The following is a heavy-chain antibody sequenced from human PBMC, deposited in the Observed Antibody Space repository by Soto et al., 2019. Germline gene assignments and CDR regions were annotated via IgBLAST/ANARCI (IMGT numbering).Heavy chain of an antibody. D-gene: IGHD5-12*01. V-gene: IGHV3-21*01. CDR2: ISSSSSYI. CDR1: GFTFSSYS. J-gene: IGHJ4*02. CDR3: ARGVATKFPMADY. Sequence: GGSLRLSCAASGFTFSSYSMNWVRQAPGKGLEWVSSISSSSSYIYYADSVKGRFTISRDNAKNSLYLQMNSLRAEDTAVYYCARGVATKFPMADYWGQGTLVTVSS.